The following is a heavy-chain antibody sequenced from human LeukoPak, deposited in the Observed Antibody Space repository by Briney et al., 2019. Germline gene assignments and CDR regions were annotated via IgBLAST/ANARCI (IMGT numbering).Heavy chain of an antibody. Sequence: ASVKVSCKVSGYTLTELSMHWVRQAPGKGLEWMGGFDPEDGETIYAQKFQGRVTMTEDTSTDTAYMELSSLRSEDTAVYYCARDRLHYGEYEKTLDYWGQGTLVTVSS. J-gene: IGHJ4*02. CDR3: ARDRLHYGEYEKTLDY. CDR1: GYTLTELS. D-gene: IGHD4-17*01. CDR2: FDPEDGET. V-gene: IGHV1-24*01.